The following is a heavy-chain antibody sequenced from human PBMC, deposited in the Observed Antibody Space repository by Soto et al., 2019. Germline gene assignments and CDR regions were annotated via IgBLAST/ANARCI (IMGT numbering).Heavy chain of an antibody. D-gene: IGHD3-16*01. V-gene: IGHV3-11*01. CDR3: ARDPITEAYAFDI. J-gene: IGHJ3*02. Sequence: GGSLRLSCAASGFTFSDYYMSWIRQAPGKGLEWVSYISSSGSTIYYADSVKGRFTISRDNAKNSLYLQMNSLRAEDTAVYYCARDPITEAYAFDIWGQGTMVTVSS. CDR1: GFTFSDYY. CDR2: ISSSGSTI.